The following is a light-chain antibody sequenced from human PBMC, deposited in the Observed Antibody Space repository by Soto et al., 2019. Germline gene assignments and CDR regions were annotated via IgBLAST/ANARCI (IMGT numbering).Light chain of an antibody. J-gene: IGKJ2*01. CDR2: GAS. V-gene: IGKV3-20*01. Sequence: EIVLTQSPATLSLSPGERATLSCRASHSVRSSYLAWYQQKPGQAPRLLIYGASSRATGIPDRFSGSGSGTDFTLTISRLEPEDFAVYYCQQYGSSPPYTFGQGTKLEIK. CDR3: QQYGSSPPYT. CDR1: HSVRSSY.